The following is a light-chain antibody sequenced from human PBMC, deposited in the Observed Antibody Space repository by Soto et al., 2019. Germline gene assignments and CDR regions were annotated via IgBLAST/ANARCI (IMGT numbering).Light chain of an antibody. CDR1: QSVGSN. V-gene: IGKV3-11*01. CDR2: DAS. J-gene: IGKJ2*01. Sequence: DIVLTQSPATLSLSPGERATLSCRASQSVGSNVGWYQQKPGQAPRLLIYDASNRATGVPDRFSGSGSGTDFTLTISSLEPEDFAVYFCQQLTRNTFGQGSKLEI. CDR3: QQLTRNT.